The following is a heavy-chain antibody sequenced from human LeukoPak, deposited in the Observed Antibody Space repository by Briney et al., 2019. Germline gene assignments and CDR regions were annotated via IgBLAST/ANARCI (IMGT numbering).Heavy chain of an antibody. CDR2: IKQDGSEK. CDR1: GFTSGSYW. CDR3: ARDGAPPNNDFWSGYNPPNYSFDY. V-gene: IGHV3-7*01. D-gene: IGHD3-3*01. Sequence: PGGSLRLSCSASGFTSGSYWMSWVRQAPGKGLEWVANIKQDGSEKYYVDSVKGRFTISRDNAKNSLYLQMNSLRAEDTAVFYCARDGAPPNNDFWSGYNPPNYSFDYWGQGTLVTVSS. J-gene: IGHJ4*02.